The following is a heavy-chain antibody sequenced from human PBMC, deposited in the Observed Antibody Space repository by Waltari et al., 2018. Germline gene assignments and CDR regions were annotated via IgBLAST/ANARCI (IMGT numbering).Heavy chain of an antibody. CDR2: KKQDGSEK. CDR3: TRGGRDSSWYWRD. Sequence: EVQLVESGGGLAQPGGSLRLSCAASGLSFSNYWMTWVRQASGKGHGWVANKKQDGSEKYYLDSVKGRFTISRDTAKNSLYLQMNNLRVEDTAVYYCTRGGRDSSWYWRDWGQGTLVTVSS. J-gene: IGHJ4*02. CDR1: GLSFSNYW. D-gene: IGHD6-13*01. V-gene: IGHV3-7*01.